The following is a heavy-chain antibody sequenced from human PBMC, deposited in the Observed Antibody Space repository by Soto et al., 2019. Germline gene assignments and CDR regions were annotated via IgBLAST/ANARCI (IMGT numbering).Heavy chain of an antibody. D-gene: IGHD3-3*01. V-gene: IGHV1-2*04. CDR1: GYTFTGYY. CDR2: INPNSGGT. CDR3: GRGGDFWSGYKNWFDP. Sequence: GASVKVSCKASGYTFTGYYMHWVRQAPGQGLEWMGWINPNSGGTNYAQKFQGWVAMTRDTSISTAYMELSRLRSDDTAVYYCGRGGDFWSGYKNWFDPWGQGTLVTVSS. J-gene: IGHJ5*02.